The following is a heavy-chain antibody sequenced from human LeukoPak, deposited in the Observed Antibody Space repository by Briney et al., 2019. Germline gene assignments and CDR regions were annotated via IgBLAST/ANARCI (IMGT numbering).Heavy chain of an antibody. J-gene: IGHJ4*02. V-gene: IGHV3-66*01. CDR1: GFTVSGNY. D-gene: IGHD3-16*02. Sequence: GGSLRLSCAASGFTVSGNYMSRVRQAPGKGLEWVSVIYSGGSTYNADSVKGRFTISRDNSKNTLNLQMNSLRAEDTAVYYCARLSAGLYFDYWGQGTLVTVSS. CDR3: ARLSAGLYFDY. CDR2: IYSGGST.